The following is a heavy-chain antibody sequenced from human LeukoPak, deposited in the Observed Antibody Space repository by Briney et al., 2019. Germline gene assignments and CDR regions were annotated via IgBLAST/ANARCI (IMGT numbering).Heavy chain of an antibody. V-gene: IGHV3-53*01. CDR1: GFTVSTTY. CDR3: ARDSGSYPNDAFDI. CDR2: IYVDGRT. J-gene: IGHJ3*02. Sequence: PGGSLRLSGAASGFTVSTTYMSWVRQAPGKGLEWVSLIYVDGRTYYADSVKGRFTISRDNSKNTLYLQVNSLRAEDTAVYYCARDSGSYPNDAFDIWGQGTMVTVSS. D-gene: IGHD1-26*01.